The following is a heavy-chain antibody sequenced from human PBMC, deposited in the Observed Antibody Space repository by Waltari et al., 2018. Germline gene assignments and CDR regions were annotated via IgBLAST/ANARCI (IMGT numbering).Heavy chain of an antibody. V-gene: IGHV4-30-4*08. CDR3: ARGGVTPFADN. D-gene: IGHD3-16*01. CDR1: GGSISSDDFY. Sequence: QVQLQESGPGLVKPSQTLSLTCTVSGGSISSDDFYWIWIRQPPGRRLEYIGYFFYSGLTFSTPSLESPLTIYLGPSKNQFSLKLASVTAADRAVYYCARGGVTPFADNWGRGTLVTVSS. J-gene: IGHJ4*02. CDR2: FFYSGLT.